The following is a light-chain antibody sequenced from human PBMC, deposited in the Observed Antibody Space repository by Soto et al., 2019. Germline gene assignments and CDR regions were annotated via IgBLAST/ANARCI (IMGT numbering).Light chain of an antibody. J-gene: IGLJ1*01. CDR1: SSNIGSNY. V-gene: IGLV1-47*01. Sequence: QSVLTQPPSAXGTPGQRVTISCSGSSSNIGSNYVYWYQQLPGTAPKLLIYRNNQRPSGVPDRFSGSKSGTSASLAISGLRSEDEADYYCAAWDDSLSGSYVFGTGTKVTV. CDR2: RNN. CDR3: AAWDDSLSGSYV.